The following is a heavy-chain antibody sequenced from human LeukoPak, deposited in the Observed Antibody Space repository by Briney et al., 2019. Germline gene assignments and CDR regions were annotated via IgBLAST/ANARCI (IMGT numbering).Heavy chain of an antibody. CDR2: ISSSGSTI. CDR3: ARLMVRGGYYYYYGMDV. D-gene: IGHD3-10*01. CDR1: GFTFSSYE. V-gene: IGHV3-48*03. J-gene: IGHJ6*02. Sequence: GGSLRLSCAASGFTFSSYEMNWVRQAPGKGLEWVSYISSSGSTIYYADSVKGRFIISRDNAKNSLYLQMNSLRAEDTAVYYCARLMVRGGYYYYYGMDVWGQGTTVTVSS.